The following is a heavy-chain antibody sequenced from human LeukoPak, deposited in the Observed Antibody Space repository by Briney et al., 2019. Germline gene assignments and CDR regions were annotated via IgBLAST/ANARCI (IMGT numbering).Heavy chain of an antibody. Sequence: SETLSLTCAVYGGSFSGYYWSWIRQPPGKGLEWIGEINHSGSTNYNPSLKSGVTISVETCKNQFSLKLSSVTAPDTAVYYCARVGSSWYWSWFDPWGQGTLVTVSS. CDR2: INHSGST. J-gene: IGHJ5*02. D-gene: IGHD6-13*01. CDR3: ARVGSSWYWSWFDP. CDR1: GGSFSGYY. V-gene: IGHV4-34*01.